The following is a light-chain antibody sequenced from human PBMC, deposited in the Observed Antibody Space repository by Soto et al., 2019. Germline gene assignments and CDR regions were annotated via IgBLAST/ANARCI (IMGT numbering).Light chain of an antibody. V-gene: IGLV2-14*01. J-gene: IGLJ3*02. CDR2: EVD. Sequence: QSVLTQPASVSESPGQSVSISCTGSTSDVGAYNYVAWYQHKPGKAPRLLIYEVDHRPSGISPRFSGSKSGNTASLTISGLQTDDEADYYCSSYTVINTAVFGGGTKVTVL. CDR1: TSDVGAYNY. CDR3: SSYTVINTAV.